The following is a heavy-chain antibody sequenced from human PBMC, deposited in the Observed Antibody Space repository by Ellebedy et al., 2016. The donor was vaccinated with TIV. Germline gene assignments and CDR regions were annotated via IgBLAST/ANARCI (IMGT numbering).Heavy chain of an antibody. J-gene: IGHJ4*02. CDR2: ISAYNGNT. V-gene: IGHV1-18*01. CDR1: GYTFTSYG. Sequence: AASVKVSCKASGYTFTSYGISWVRQAPGQGLEWMGRISAYNGNTNYAQKLQGRVTMTTDTSTSTAYMELRSLRSDDTAVYYCARSINYDSSGHLGADYWGQGTLVTVSS. D-gene: IGHD3-22*01. CDR3: ARSINYDSSGHLGADY.